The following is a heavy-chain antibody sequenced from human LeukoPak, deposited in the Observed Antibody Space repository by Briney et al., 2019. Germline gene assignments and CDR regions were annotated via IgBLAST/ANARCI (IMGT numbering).Heavy chain of an antibody. CDR2: IIPILGIA. CDR1: GGTFSSYA. V-gene: IGHV1-69*04. J-gene: IGHJ4*02. Sequence: GASVKVSCKASGGTFSSYAISWVRQAPGQGLEWMGRIIPILGIANYAQKFQGRVTITADKSTSTAYMELSSLRSDDTAVYYCARDREIMQGPYYFDYWGQGTLVTVSS. D-gene: IGHD3-10*01. CDR3: ARDREIMQGPYYFDY.